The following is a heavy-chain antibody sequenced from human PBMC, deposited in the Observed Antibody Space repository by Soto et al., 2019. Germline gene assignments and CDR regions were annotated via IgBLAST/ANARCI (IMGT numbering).Heavy chain of an antibody. J-gene: IGHJ4*02. Sequence: GGSLRLSCAASGFTFSNAWMNWVRQAPGKGLEWVGLIKSKTDGGTIDYPAPVKGRSIISRDDSRNTLYLQMNSLKTEDTAAYYCTTAHPRGPDYWGQGTLVTVSS. CDR3: TTAHPRGPDY. CDR1: GFTFSNAW. CDR2: IKSKTDGGTI. V-gene: IGHV3-15*01. D-gene: IGHD5-12*01.